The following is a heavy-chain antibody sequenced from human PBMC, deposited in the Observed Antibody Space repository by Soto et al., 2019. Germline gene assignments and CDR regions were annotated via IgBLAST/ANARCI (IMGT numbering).Heavy chain of an antibody. CDR2: INHSGST. CDR3: AAVRVAAPSHFDY. V-gene: IGHV4-34*01. D-gene: IGHD2-8*02. CDR1: GGSFSGYY. Sequence: SETLSLTCAVYGGSFSGYYWSWIRQPPGKGLEWIGEINHSGSTNYNPSLKSRVTISVDTSKNQFSLNLSSVTAADTAVYYCAAVRVAAPSHFDYWGQGTLVTVSS. J-gene: IGHJ4*02.